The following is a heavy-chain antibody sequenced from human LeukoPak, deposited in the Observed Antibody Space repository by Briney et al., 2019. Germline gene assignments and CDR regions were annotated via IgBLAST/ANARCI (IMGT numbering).Heavy chain of an antibody. CDR3: ATDNYGGNSIFDY. CDR2: IWYDGSNK. CDR1: GFTFSSYG. V-gene: IGHV3-33*01. D-gene: IGHD4-23*01. J-gene: IGHJ4*02. Sequence: GRSLRLSCAASGFTFSSYGMHWVRQAPGKGLEWVAVIWYDGSNKYYADSVKGRSTISRDNSKNTLYLQMNSLRAEDTAVYYCATDNYGGNSIFDYWGQGTLVTVSS.